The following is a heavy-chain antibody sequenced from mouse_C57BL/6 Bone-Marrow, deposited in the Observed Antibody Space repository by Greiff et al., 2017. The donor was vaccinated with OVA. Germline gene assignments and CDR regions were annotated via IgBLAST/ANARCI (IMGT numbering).Heavy chain of an antibody. Sequence: QVQLQQSGAELVKPGASVKLSCTASGFNIKDYYMHWVKQRPGQGLEWIGDIYPGSGSTNYNEKFKSKATLTVDTSSSTAYMQLSSLTSEDSAVYYCARGGPTVVAPYYFDYWGQGTTLTVSS. CDR2: IYPGSGST. CDR1: GFNIKDYY. CDR3: ARGGPTVVAPYYFDY. J-gene: IGHJ2*01. D-gene: IGHD1-1*01. V-gene: IGHV1-55*01.